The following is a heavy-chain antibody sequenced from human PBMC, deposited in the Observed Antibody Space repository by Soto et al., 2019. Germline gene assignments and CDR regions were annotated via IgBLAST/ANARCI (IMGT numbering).Heavy chain of an antibody. D-gene: IGHD6-6*01. Sequence: SETLSLTCTVSGGSISSYYWSWIRQPPGKGLEWIGYIYYSGSTNYNPSLKSQVTISVDTSKNQFSLRLSSVTAADTAVYYCARLTFEYSSSSVVDYYYYYMDVWGKGTTVTVSS. CDR3: ARLTFEYSSSSVVDYYYYYMDV. CDR2: IYYSGST. J-gene: IGHJ6*03. CDR1: GGSISSYY. V-gene: IGHV4-59*01.